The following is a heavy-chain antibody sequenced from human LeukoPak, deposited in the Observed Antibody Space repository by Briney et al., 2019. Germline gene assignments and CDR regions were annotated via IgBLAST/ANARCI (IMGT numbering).Heavy chain of an antibody. CDR1: GFTFSSRDW. D-gene: IGHD1-26*01. Sequence: GGSLRLSCVASGFTFSSRDWMTWVRQAPGKGLEWVANIKQDGSEKNYVDSVKGRFTISRDNAKNSLCLQMNSLRAEDTAVYYCARDQSGSLGVDYWGQGTLVTVSS. J-gene: IGHJ4*02. CDR2: IKQDGSEK. CDR3: ARDQSGSLGVDY. V-gene: IGHV3-7*01.